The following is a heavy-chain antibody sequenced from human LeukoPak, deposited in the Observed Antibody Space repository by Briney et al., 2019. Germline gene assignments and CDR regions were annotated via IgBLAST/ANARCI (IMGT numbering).Heavy chain of an antibody. Sequence: KPGGSLRLSCAASGFTFSDYSRNWFRQAPGKGLEWVSYIRSSGSPIYYADSLKGRFTISRDNAKNSLYLQMNSLRVEDTAIYYCASGAVDGSSLSDSWGQGTLVTVSS. V-gene: IGHV3-11*01. CDR1: GFTFSDYS. CDR3: ASGAVDGSSLSDS. CDR2: IRSSGSPI. D-gene: IGHD6-19*01. J-gene: IGHJ4*02.